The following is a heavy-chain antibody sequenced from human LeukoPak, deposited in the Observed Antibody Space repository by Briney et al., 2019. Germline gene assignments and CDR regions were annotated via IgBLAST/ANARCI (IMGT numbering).Heavy chain of an antibody. J-gene: IGHJ5*02. CDR2: VKPNSGGT. Sequence: ASVNVSCKASGYTFTGYSMHWVRQAPRQGLEWLGWVKPNSGGTDYAQEFRCRVTMTRDTSISTAYMELSRLRSDDTAVYYCTRIAIPGRHYFDPWGQGTLVTVSS. CDR1: GYTFTGYS. V-gene: IGHV1-2*02. CDR3: TRIAIPGRHYFDP. D-gene: IGHD2-2*02.